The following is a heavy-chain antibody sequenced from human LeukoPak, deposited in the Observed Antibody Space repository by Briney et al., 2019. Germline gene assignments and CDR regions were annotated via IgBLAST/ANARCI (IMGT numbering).Heavy chain of an antibody. D-gene: IGHD6-6*01. CDR3: ARDPIEPSIAARLHYYYGMDV. CDR2: IKQDGSEK. V-gene: IGHV3-7*03. Sequence: PGGSLRLSCAASGFTLSSYWMSWVRQAPGKGLEWVANIKQDGSEKYYVDSVKGRFTISRDNAKNSLYLQMNSLRVEDTAVYYCARDPIEPSIAARLHYYYGMDVWGQGTTVTVSS. CDR1: GFTLSSYW. J-gene: IGHJ6*02.